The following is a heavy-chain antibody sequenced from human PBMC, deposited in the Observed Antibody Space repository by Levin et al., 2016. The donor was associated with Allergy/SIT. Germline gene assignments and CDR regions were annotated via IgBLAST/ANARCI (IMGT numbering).Heavy chain of an antibody. J-gene: IGHJ3*02. V-gene: IGHV4-59*01. CDR3: ARRLYYYDAFDI. D-gene: IGHD3-10*01. CDR1: GGSISSYY. Sequence: SETLSLTCTVSGGSISSYYWSWIRQPPGKGLEWIGYIYYSGSTNYNPSLKSRVTISVDTSRNQFSLKLSSLTAADTAVYYCARRLYYYDAFDIWAQGTMVTVSS. CDR2: IYYSGST.